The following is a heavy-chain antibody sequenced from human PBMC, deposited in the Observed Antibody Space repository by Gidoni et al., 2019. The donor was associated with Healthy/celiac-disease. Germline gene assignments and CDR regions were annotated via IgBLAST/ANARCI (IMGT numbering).Heavy chain of an antibody. CDR1: GYTFSSYA. J-gene: IGHJ4*02. V-gene: IGHV3-23*01. CDR3: AKDFTPGGTTYYFDY. D-gene: IGHD4-4*01. CDR2: LSSSGATT. Sequence: EVQLLQSGGGLVQPGGSLRLSCTASGYTFSSYAMSWVRQAPGKGLEWVSALSSSGATTYYADSVKGRFTISRDNSKNTLYLQMNSLRAEDTAVYYCAKDFTPGGTTYYFDYWGQGTLITVSS.